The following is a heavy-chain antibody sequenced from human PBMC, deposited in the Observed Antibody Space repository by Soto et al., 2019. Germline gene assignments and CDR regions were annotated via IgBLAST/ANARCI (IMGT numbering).Heavy chain of an antibody. D-gene: IGHD2-15*01. V-gene: IGHV3-33*01. CDR3: ARDPCSGGRCYFAFDY. J-gene: IGHJ4*02. CDR1: GFNFSSYG. CDR2: IWYDGSNK. Sequence: QVQLVESGGGVVQPGRSLRLSCAASGFNFSSYGMHWVRQAPGKGLEWVAVIWYDGSNKYYADSVKGRFTISRDNSKNTLYLQMNSLRAEDTAVYYCARDPCSGGRCYFAFDYWGQGNLVTVSS.